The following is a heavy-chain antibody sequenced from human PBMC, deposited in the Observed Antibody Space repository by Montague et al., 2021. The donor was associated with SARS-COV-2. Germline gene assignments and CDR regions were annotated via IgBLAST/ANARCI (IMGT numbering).Heavy chain of an antibody. Sequence: CAISGDSVSTNRGTWNWVRLSPSRGFEWLGRTYYRSEWYSDYSVSVKSRISINPDTSKNQFSLQLNSVTPEDTAVYYCARAERGSCGDGNCYQYFFNYWGQGTLVTVSS. J-gene: IGHJ4*02. D-gene: IGHD2-15*01. CDR3: ARAERGSCGDGNCYQYFFNY. V-gene: IGHV6-1*01. CDR2: TYYRSEWYS. CDR1: GDSVSTNRGT.